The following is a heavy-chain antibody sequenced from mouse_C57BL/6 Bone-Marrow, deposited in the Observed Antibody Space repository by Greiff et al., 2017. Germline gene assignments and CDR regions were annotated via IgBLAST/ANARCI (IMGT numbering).Heavy chain of an antibody. CDR1: GYTFTSYW. Sequence: QVQLQQSGAELVKPGASVKLSCTASGYTFTSYWMHWVKQRPGRGLEWIGRIEHNSGGPKYNEKFKCKATLTVDKPSSTAYMQLSSLTSDDSAVYYCAHGNYFYWYFAVWGTGTAVTVSS. D-gene: IGHD2-1*01. CDR2: IEHNSGGP. V-gene: IGHV1-72*01. CDR3: AHGNYFYWYFAV. J-gene: IGHJ1*03.